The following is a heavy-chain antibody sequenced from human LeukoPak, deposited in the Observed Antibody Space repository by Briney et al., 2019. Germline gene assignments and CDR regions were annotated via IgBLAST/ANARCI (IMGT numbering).Heavy chain of an antibody. V-gene: IGHV1-18*01. Sequence: ASVKVSCKASGYTFTSYGINWVRQAPGQGLEWMGWISAYNGNTNYAQKFQGRVTMTTDTSTSTAYMELRSLRPDDTAVYYCARDYVVVPTAPCGYWGQGTLVTVSS. D-gene: IGHD2-2*01. J-gene: IGHJ4*02. CDR2: ISAYNGNT. CDR3: ARDYVVVPTAPCGY. CDR1: GYTFTSYG.